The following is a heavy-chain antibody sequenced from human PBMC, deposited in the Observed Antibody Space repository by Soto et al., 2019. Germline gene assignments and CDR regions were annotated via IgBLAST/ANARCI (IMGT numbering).Heavy chain of an antibody. CDR1: GFTFSSYW. V-gene: IGHV3-74*01. Sequence: EEQLVQSGGGSVQPGGSLRLSCAASGFTFSSYWMHWVRQAPGKGLVWVARITSDGSITSYADSVKGRFTISRDNAKNTLYLQMNSLRDEDTAVYYCVRLEGYWGQGTLVTVSS. CDR2: ITSDGSIT. CDR3: VRLEGY. J-gene: IGHJ4*02.